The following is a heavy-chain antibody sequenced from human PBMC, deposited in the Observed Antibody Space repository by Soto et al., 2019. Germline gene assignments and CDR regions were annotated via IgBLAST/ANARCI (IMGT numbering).Heavy chain of an antibody. V-gene: IGHV1-2*02. D-gene: IGHD2-2*01. Sequence: ASVKVSCKASGYTFTGYYMHWVRQAPGQGLEWMGWINPNSGGTNYAQKFQGRVTMTRDTSISTAYMELSRLRSDDTAVYYCARASIVVVPAATFGYWGQGTLVTVSS. CDR1: GYTFTGYY. J-gene: IGHJ4*02. CDR3: ARASIVVVPAATFGY. CDR2: INPNSGGT.